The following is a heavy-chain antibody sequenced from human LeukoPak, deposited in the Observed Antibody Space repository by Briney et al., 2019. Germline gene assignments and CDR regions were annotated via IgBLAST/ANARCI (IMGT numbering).Heavy chain of an antibody. J-gene: IGHJ4*02. CDR2: ISGSGGST. D-gene: IGHD2-21*02. CDR1: GFTFSDSY. V-gene: IGHV3-23*01. CDR3: AKGHLAYCGGDCYFMDY. Sequence: GGSLRLPCAASGFTFSDSYMSWIRQAPGKGLEWVSAISGSGGSTYYADSVKGRFTISRDNSKNTLYLQMNSLRAEDTAVYYCAKGHLAYCGGDCYFMDYWGQGTLVTVSS.